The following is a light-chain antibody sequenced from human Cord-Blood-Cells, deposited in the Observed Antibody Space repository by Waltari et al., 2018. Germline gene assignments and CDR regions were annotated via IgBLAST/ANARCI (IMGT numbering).Light chain of an antibody. CDR3: QSADSSGTWV. Sequence: SYELTQPPSVSVSPGQPARITCSGDALPKQYAYWYQQQPGQAPVLVIYKDSVRPSGIPERFSGSSSGTTVTLTISGVQAEDEADYYCQSADSSGTWVFGGGTKLTVL. CDR2: KDS. CDR1: ALPKQY. V-gene: IGLV3-25*03. J-gene: IGLJ3*02.